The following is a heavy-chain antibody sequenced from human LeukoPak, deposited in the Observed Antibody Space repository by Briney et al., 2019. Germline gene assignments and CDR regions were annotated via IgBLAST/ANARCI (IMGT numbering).Heavy chain of an antibody. CDR2: IYNSVIT. Sequence: IPSETLSHTCSVSGVSIANNYWSWIRQPPGKGLEWIGYIYNSVITNYNPSLKSRVTMSIDTSKNQFSLRLNSVTAADTAVYYCARVTFYGSGSMYADYWGQGTLATVTS. V-gene: IGHV4-59*01. CDR1: GVSIANNY. D-gene: IGHD3-10*01. J-gene: IGHJ4*02. CDR3: ARVTFYGSGSMYADY.